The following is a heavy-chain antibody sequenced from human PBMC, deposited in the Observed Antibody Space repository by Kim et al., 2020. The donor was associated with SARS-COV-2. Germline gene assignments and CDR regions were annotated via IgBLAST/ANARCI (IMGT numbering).Heavy chain of an antibody. V-gene: IGHV5-51*01. Sequence: GESLKISCKGSGYSFTNYWIGWVRQMPGKGLEWVAFIYPDDSDDRYCTSFQGQVTISVDKSISTVFLQWRSLKASDSAMYYCARRRGTGGYYRGGHDFWGQGTLVTVSS. CDR3: ARRRGTGGYYRGGHDF. J-gene: IGHJ4*02. D-gene: IGHD1-26*01. CDR2: IYPDDSDD. CDR1: GYSFTNYW.